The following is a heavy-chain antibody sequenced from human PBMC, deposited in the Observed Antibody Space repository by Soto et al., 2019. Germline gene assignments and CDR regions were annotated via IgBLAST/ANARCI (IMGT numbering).Heavy chain of an antibody. CDR2: IETDGSAT. J-gene: IGHJ5*02. Sequence: GGSLRLSCVASGFTFSRYWMHWVRQAPGKGLVWVSGIETDGSATSYAESVKGRFTISRDNARNTLFLQMNSLRADDTAVYYCARDRPHSWLDPWGQGTLVTVSS. CDR3: ARDRPHSWLDP. CDR1: GFTFSRYW. V-gene: IGHV3-74*01.